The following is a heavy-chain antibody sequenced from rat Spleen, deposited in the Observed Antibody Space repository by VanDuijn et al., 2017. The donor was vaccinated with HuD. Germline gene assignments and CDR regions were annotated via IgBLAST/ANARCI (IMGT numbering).Heavy chain of an antibody. CDR1: GLSFRNYG. CDR3: ARGDYSSPRGGY. D-gene: IGHD1-2*01. CDR2: ISYDGSST. Sequence: EVQLVESGGGLVQPGRSMKLSCAASGLSFRNYGMAWVRQTLTRGLEWVATISYDGSSTYYRDSVKGRFTISRDTAQNTLYLQMNSLRSEDTATYYCARGDYSSPRGGYWGQGVMVTVSS. V-gene: IGHV5-29*01. J-gene: IGHJ2*01.